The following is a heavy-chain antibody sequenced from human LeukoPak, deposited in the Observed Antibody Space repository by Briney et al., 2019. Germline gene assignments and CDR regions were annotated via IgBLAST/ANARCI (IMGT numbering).Heavy chain of an antibody. D-gene: IGHD3-9*01. CDR2: ISSSSSYI. CDR3: ARSPYDILTGYTY. CDR1: GFTFSSYS. V-gene: IGHV3-21*01. J-gene: IGHJ4*02. Sequence: GGSLRLSCAASGFTFSSYSMNWVRQAPGKGLEWVSYISSSSSYIYYADSVKGRFTISRDNAKNSLYLQMNSLRAEDTAVYYCARSPYDILTGYTYWGQGTLVTVSS.